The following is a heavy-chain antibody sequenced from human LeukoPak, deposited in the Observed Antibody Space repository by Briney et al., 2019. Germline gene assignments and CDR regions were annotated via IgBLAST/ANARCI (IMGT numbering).Heavy chain of an antibody. Sequence: SETLSLTCTVSGDSISSSTYYCGWIRQPPGQGLEWIGSIYYSGSTYYNPSLKSRVTISVDTSENQFCLKLSSVTATDTAVYYCARLRYYDILTGYYLYYSDYWGQGTLVTVSS. CDR3: ARLRYYDILTGYYLYYSDY. J-gene: IGHJ4*02. CDR1: GDSISSSTYY. D-gene: IGHD3-9*01. CDR2: IYYSGST. V-gene: IGHV4-39*01.